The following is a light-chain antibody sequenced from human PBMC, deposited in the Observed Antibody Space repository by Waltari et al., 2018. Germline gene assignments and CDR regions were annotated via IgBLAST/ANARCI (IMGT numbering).Light chain of an antibody. CDR1: RLEDQF. Sequence: SLELTQPPSVSVSPGQTASISCSGHRLEDQFVCWYQQKPGQSPLLVIYKDSKRPSEIPERYSGSNSGNPATLTISGTQAVDEADYYCQAWDSNTHVVFGGGTKLTVL. V-gene: IGLV3-1*01. CDR2: KDS. CDR3: QAWDSNTHVV. J-gene: IGLJ2*01.